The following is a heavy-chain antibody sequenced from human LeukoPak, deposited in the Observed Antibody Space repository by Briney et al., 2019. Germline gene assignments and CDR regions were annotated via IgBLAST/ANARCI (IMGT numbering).Heavy chain of an antibody. D-gene: IGHD3/OR15-3a*01. CDR1: GFSFSSYA. Sequence: GGSLRLSCAASGFSFSSYAMSWVRQAPGKGLEWVAVISYDGSNKYYSDSVKGRFTISRDNSKNTLYLQMNSLRAEDTAVYYCARDSGFSGTQRGEYWGQGALVAVSS. V-gene: IGHV3-30*04. CDR2: ISYDGSNK. J-gene: IGHJ4*02. CDR3: ARDSGFSGTQRGEY.